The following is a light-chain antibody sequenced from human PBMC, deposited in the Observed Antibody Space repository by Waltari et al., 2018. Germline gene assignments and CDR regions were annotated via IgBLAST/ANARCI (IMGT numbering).Light chain of an antibody. V-gene: IGLV2-14*01. CDR1: SSDIGGYKY. CDR3: SSYMNSSLV. CDR2: VVS. Sequence: QSALTQPASVSGSPGQSITISCTGTSSDIGGYKYVSWYQQHPGKAPKLMIYVVSNRPSGCSNRFSGSKSGSTASLTISGLQSEDEADYYCSSYMNSSLVFGAGTKVTVL. J-gene: IGLJ3*02.